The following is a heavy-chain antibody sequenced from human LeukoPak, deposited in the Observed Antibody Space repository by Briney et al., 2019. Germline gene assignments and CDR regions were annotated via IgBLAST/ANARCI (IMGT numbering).Heavy chain of an antibody. D-gene: IGHD2-21*02. CDR1: GYSISSSNY. CDR2: IYSSGST. J-gene: IGHJ4*02. CDR3: ARFAYCGGHCWYYFDY. V-gene: IGHV4-28*01. Sequence: SDTLSLTCAVSGYSISSSNYWAWIRQPPGKGLEWIGYIYSSGSTNYNPSLKSRITISVDTSKNQFSLKLSSVTAADTAVYYCARFAYCGGHCWYYFDYWGQGSLVTVSS.